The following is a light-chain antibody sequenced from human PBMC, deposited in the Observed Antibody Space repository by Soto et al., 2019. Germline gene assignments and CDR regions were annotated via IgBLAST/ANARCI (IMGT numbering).Light chain of an antibody. CDR2: AAS. J-gene: IGKJ5*01. CDR3: QQANSFPNT. Sequence: DIQMTQSTSSVSASVGDRVTITCRASQDISSWLAWYQQKPGKAPKLLIYAASSLQSGVPSRFSGSGSGTDFTLTISSLQPEDFATYYWQQANSFPNTFGQGTRLEIK. V-gene: IGKV1-12*01. CDR1: QDISSW.